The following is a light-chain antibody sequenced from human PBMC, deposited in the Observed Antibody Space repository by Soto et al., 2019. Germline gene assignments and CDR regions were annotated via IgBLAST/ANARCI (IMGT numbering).Light chain of an antibody. V-gene: IGKV1-5*03. CDR2: KAS. CDR1: QSVSYW. Sequence: DIQMTQSPSTLSASVGDRVTITCRASQSVSYWLDWYQQKPGKAPKLLIYKASNLESGVPSRFSGSGSGTEFTLTISSLQPDDFATYYCQQYNTLFPYTFGQGTKLDIK. J-gene: IGKJ2*01. CDR3: QQYNTLFPYT.